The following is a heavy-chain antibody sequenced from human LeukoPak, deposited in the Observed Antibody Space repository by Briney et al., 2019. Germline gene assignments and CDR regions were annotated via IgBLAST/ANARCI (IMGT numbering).Heavy chain of an antibody. CDR1: GFTFSSYG. CDR3: AEDRGSWDFDY. V-gene: IGHV3-30*18. D-gene: IGHD3-10*01. Sequence: GRSLRLSCAASGFTFSSYGMHWVRQAPGKGLEWVAVISYDGSNKYYADSVKGRFTISRDNSKNTLYLQMNSLRAEDTAVYYCAEDRGSWDFDYWGQGTLVTVSS. J-gene: IGHJ4*02. CDR2: ISYDGSNK.